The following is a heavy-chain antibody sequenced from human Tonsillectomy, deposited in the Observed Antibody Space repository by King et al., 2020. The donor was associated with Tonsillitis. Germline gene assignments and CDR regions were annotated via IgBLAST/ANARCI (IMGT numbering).Heavy chain of an antibody. Sequence: VQLVESGGGVVQPGRSLRLSCAASGFTFSSYVMHWVRQAPGKGLEWVAILSYDGRNKYYADSVKGRFTISRDNSKNMLYLQMNSLRAEDTAVYYRASEREPFGWEILRHYYYYGMDVWGQGTTVTVSS. V-gene: IGHV3-30*04. D-gene: IGHD1-26*01. J-gene: IGHJ6*02. CDR1: GFTFSSYV. CDR3: ASEREPFGWEILRHYYYYGMDV. CDR2: LSYDGRNK.